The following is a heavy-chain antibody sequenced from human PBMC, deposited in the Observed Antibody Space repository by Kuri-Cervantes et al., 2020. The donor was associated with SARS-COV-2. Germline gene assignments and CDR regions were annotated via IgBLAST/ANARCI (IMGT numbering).Heavy chain of an antibody. CDR3: ARDDPNRAAMGTFDY. CDR1: GYTFTGYY. CDR2: INPNSGGT. V-gene: IGHV1-2*02. J-gene: IGHJ4*02. Sequence: ASVKVSCKASGYTFTGYYMHWVRQAPGQGLEWMGWINPNSGGTNYAQKFQGRVTMTRDTSISTAYMELSRLRSDDTAVYYCARDDPNRAAMGTFDYWGQGTLVTVSS. D-gene: IGHD6-13*01.